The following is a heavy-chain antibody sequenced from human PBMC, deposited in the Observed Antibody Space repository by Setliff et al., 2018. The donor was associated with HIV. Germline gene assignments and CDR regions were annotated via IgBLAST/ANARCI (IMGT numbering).Heavy chain of an antibody. D-gene: IGHD3-22*01. V-gene: IGHV4-39*01. J-gene: IGHJ4*02. CDR3: ARHSGLGGYYSPFDY. Sequence: SVTLSLTCTVSGGSIKSSSDCWGWIRQPTGKGLEWSGTIYSSGSTYSNPSLKSRVNISVDTSKNQFSLKLSSVTAADTTVYYCARHSGLGGYYSPFDYWGPGTLVTVSS. CDR1: GGSIKSSSDC. CDR2: IYSSGST.